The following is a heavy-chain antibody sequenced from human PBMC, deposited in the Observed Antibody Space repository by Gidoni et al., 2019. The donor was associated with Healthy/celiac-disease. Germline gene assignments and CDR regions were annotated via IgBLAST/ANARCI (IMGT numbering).Heavy chain of an antibody. V-gene: IGHV7-4-1*02. CDR3: ARDAGPPPIGYCSGGSSYGPPTRYYYYGMDV. D-gene: IGHD2-15*01. CDR2: INTNTGNP. Sequence: QVQLVQSGSELKKPGASVKVSCKASGSTFTSYAMNWVRQAPGQGLEWMGWINTNTGNPTYAQGFTGRFVFSLDTSVSTAYLQISSLKAEDTAVYYCARDAGPPPIGYCSGGSSYGPPTRYYYYGMDVWGQGTTVTVSS. J-gene: IGHJ6*02. CDR1: GSTFTSYA.